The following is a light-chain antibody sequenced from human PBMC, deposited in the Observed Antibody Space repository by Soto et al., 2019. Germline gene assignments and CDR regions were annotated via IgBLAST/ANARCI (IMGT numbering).Light chain of an antibody. CDR1: QSVTKY. CDR3: HQRSNWPLT. V-gene: IGKV3-11*01. J-gene: IGKJ4*01. CDR2: DVS. Sequence: EVVLTQSPATLSLSPGERATLSCRASQSVTKYLAWYQQKPGQALRLLIYDVSKRATGIPARFSGSGSETDVTLPISSLEPGDFAVYYCHQRSNWPLTFGGGTKLEIK.